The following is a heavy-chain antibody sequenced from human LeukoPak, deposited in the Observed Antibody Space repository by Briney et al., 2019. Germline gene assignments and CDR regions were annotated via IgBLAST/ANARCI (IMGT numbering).Heavy chain of an antibody. CDR1: GFTFNYYW. Sequence: PGGSMRLPCVASGFTFNYYWMSWVRQAPGKGLEWVANIRQDGSEKYYVDSVKGRFTISRDSGKNSVYLQMNSLRDEDTAVYYCARDGGRYWGQGTLVTVSS. J-gene: IGHJ4*02. CDR2: IRQDGSEK. D-gene: IGHD3-16*01. CDR3: ARDGGRY. V-gene: IGHV3-7*05.